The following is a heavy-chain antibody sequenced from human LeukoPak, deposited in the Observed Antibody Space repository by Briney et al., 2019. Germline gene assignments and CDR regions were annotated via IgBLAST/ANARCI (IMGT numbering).Heavy chain of an antibody. V-gene: IGHV3-30*18. CDR2: ISYDGSSK. CDR1: GFTFRSDG. Sequence: GEALRLSCAASGFTFRSDGMHWVRQGPGKGLEWVAVISYDGSSKDYADSVKGRFTISRDNSKNTLYLQMNSLRVEDTAVYYCAKDHFPRRVGYNGGESDYWGQGTLVTISS. J-gene: IGHJ4*02. D-gene: IGHD5-24*01. CDR3: AKDHFPRRVGYNGGESDY.